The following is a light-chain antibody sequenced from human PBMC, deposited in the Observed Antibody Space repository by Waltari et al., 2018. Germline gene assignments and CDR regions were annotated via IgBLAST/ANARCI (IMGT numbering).Light chain of an antibody. CDR2: RDN. J-gene: IGLJ3*02. CDR3: ASWDDSLSGLWM. V-gene: IGLV1-47*01. Sequence: QSVLTQPPSASGTPGQRVTISCSGSGTNIGSNYVYWYQQLPGTAPKLLIYRDNQRPSGVPDRVSGSKSGTSASLAISGLRSEDEADYHCASWDDSLSGLWMFGGGTKLTVL. CDR1: GTNIGSNY.